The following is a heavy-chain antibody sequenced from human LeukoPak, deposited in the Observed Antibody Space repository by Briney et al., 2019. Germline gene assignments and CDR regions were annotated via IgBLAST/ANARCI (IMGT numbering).Heavy chain of an antibody. J-gene: IGHJ4*02. D-gene: IGHD7-27*01. CDR3: ARDETGDLLRDY. CDR2: INPNSGGT. V-gene: IGHV1-2*02. CDR1: GYTFTSYY. Sequence: ASVKVSCKASGYTFTSYYMHWVRQAPGQGLEWMGWINPNSGGTNYAQKFQGRVTMTGDTSISTAYMELSRLRSDDTAVYYCARDETGDLLRDYWGQGTLVTVSS.